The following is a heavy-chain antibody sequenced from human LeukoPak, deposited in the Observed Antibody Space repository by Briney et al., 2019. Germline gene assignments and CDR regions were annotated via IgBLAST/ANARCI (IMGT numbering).Heavy chain of an antibody. Sequence: GGSLRLSCAASGFTFSSYGMAWVRQAPGKGLEWVAVISYDGSNKYYADSVKGRFTISRDNSKNTLYLQMNSLRAEDTAVYYCAKGSPGDYWGQGTLVTVSS. CDR2: ISYDGSNK. CDR1: GFTFSSYG. CDR3: AKGSPGDY. J-gene: IGHJ4*02. V-gene: IGHV3-30*18.